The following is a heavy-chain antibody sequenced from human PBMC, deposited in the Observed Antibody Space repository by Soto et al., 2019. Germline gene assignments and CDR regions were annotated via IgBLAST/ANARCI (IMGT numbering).Heavy chain of an antibody. CDR1: GFTFSSYA. CDR2: ISYDGSNK. CDR3: AREPDTVTTYYYYGMDV. V-gene: IGHV3-30-3*01. J-gene: IGHJ6*02. Sequence: QVQLVESGGGVVQPGRSLRLSCAASGFTFSSYAMHWVRQAPGKGLEWVAVISYDGSNKYYADSVKGRFTISRDNSKKTLYLQMNRLRAEDTAVYYCAREPDTVTTYYYYGMDVWGQGTTVTVSS. D-gene: IGHD4-4*01.